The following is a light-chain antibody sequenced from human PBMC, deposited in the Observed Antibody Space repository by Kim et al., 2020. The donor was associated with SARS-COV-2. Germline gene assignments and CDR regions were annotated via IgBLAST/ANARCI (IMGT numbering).Light chain of an antibody. CDR3: QQRADWPVT. CDR2: DAS. V-gene: IGKV3-11*01. CDR1: QSVSIY. J-gene: IGKJ4*01. Sequence: EIVLTQSPATLSLSPGERATLSCRASQSVSIYLAWYQQKPGQAPRLLIHDASNRATGIPPRFRGSGSGTDFTLTISSLEPEDFALYYCQQRADWPVTFGRGTKVDIK.